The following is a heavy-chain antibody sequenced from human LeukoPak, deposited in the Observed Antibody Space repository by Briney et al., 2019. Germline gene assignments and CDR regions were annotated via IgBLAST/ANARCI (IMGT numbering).Heavy chain of an antibody. CDR1: GFTFSDYW. D-gene: IGHD6-25*01. J-gene: IGHJ4*02. Sequence: PGGSLRLSCAAYGFTFSDYWMHWLRLAPGKGPEWLSRTSKDGSDTFYADAAKGRFPASRDNAKNTVYLQVTNVRPEDTALYFCARGGYSGSYYSFSWGQGTLVTGAS. V-gene: IGHV3-74*01. CDR2: TSKDGSDT. CDR3: ARGGYSGSYYSFS.